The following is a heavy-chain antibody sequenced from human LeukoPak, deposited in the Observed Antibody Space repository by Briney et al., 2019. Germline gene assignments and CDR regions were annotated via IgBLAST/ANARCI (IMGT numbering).Heavy chain of an antibody. CDR2: ISGYNGNT. D-gene: IGHD2-15*01. J-gene: IGHJ4*02. CDR1: GYTFTTYG. Sequence: GASMKVACKASGYTFTTYGITWVRQAPGQGLEWMGWISGYNGNTNYAENFQGRVTMTTDTSTSTAYMELRNLRSDDTAFYYRARDDLDCSGGTCYPDNYWGQGTLVAVSA. CDR3: ARDDLDCSGGTCYPDNY. V-gene: IGHV1-18*01.